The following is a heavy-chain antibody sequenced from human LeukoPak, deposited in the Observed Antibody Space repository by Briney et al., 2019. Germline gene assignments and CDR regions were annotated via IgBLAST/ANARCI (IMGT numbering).Heavy chain of an antibody. CDR1: GGSISSSNW. CDR2: IYHSGSS. CDR3: ARSGSGSYYLAY. D-gene: IGHD3-10*01. Sequence: SGTLSPTCAVSGGSISSSNWWSWVRQPPGKGLEWIGEIYHSGSSNYNPSLKSRVTISLDKSKNQFSLNLSSVTAADMAVYYCARSGSGSYYLAYWGQGTLVTVSS. J-gene: IGHJ4*02. V-gene: IGHV4-4*02.